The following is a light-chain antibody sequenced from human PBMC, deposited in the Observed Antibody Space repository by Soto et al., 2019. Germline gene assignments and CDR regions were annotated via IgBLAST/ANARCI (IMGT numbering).Light chain of an antibody. J-gene: IGLJ2*01. Sequence: SYELTQPPSVSVAPGKTAMITCGGDNIGSKSVHWYQQKPGQAPVVVINYNSDRPSGIPDRFSGSNSGSTATLTITRVEAGDEADYYCQVWERSSDHVVFGGGTKVTVL. CDR3: QVWERSSDHVV. CDR1: NIGSKS. V-gene: IGLV3-21*01. CDR2: YNS.